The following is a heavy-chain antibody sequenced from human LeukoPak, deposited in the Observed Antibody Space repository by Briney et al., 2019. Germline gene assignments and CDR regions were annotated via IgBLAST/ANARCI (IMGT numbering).Heavy chain of an antibody. CDR1: GGSISSYY. Sequence: SETLSLTCTVSGGSISSYYWSWIRQPAGKGLEWIGRIYTSGSTNYNPSLKSRVTMSVDTSKNQFSLKLSSVTAADTAVYYCARDLLWFGELPTPRWFDPWGQGTLVTVSS. J-gene: IGHJ5*02. V-gene: IGHV4-4*07. CDR2: IYTSGST. D-gene: IGHD3-10*01. CDR3: ARDLLWFGELPTPRWFDP.